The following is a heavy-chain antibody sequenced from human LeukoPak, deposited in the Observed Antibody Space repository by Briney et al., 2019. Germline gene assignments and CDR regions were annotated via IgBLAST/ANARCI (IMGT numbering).Heavy chain of an antibody. CDR3: VREGSSRGYYSHWFDP. CDR1: GFTFSRDW. D-gene: IGHD3-22*01. J-gene: IGHJ5*02. Sequence: QPGGSLRLSCAASGFTFSRDWMHWVRQAPGKGLEWVANIKEDGSEKYYVDSVKGRFTISRDNAKNSLYLQMNRLTSEDTAVYYCVREGSSRGYYSHWFDPWGQGTLVTVSS. V-gene: IGHV3-7*01. CDR2: IKEDGSEK.